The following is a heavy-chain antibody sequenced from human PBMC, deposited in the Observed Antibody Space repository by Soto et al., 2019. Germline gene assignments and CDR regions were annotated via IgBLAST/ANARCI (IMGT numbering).Heavy chain of an antibody. V-gene: IGHV3-48*03. CDR1: GFTFSSYE. Sequence: GGSLRLSCAASGFTFSSYEMNWVRQAPGKGLEWVSYISSSGSTIYYADSVKGRFTVSRDNAKNSLYLQMNRLRAEDTAVYYCARVKISSGYYLGAFDIWGQGTMVTV. CDR3: ARVKISSGYYLGAFDI. J-gene: IGHJ3*02. CDR2: ISSSGSTI. D-gene: IGHD3-22*01.